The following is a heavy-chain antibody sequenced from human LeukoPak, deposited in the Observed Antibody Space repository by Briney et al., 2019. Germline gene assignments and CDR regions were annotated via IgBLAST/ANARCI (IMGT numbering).Heavy chain of an antibody. D-gene: IGHD3-16*01. CDR2: IYSGGST. V-gene: IGHV3-53*04. CDR1: GFTVSSNY. Sequence: GGSLRLSCAASGFTVSSNYMSWVRQAPGKGLEWVSVIYSGGSTYYADSVKGRFTISRHNSKNTLYLQMNSLRAEDTAVYYCARARGGYYYYGMDVWGQGTTVTVSS. J-gene: IGHJ6*02. CDR3: ARARGGYYYYGMDV.